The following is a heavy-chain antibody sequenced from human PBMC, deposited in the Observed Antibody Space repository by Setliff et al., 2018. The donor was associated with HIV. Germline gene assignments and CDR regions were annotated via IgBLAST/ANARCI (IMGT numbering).Heavy chain of an antibody. V-gene: IGHV3-23*01. J-gene: IGHJ5*02. CDR3: AKRRSRYGSGSSYPLDL. CDR2: ISGSGNTT. D-gene: IGHD3-10*01. Sequence: PGGSLRLSCEAPGFTFSAFFMTWVRLAPGKGLEWVAGISGSGNTTFHSDSLRGRFVASRDNSRNRLYLQMNSLRVEDTAVYFCAKRRSRYGSGSSYPLDLWGPGTLVTVSS. CDR1: GFTFSAFF.